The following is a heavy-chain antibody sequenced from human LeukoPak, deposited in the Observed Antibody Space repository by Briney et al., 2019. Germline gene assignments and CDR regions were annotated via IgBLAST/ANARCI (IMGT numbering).Heavy chain of an antibody. J-gene: IGHJ4*02. CDR1: GFTFSSYW. D-gene: IGHD3-22*01. Sequence: GGSLRLSCAASGFTFSSYWMSWVRQAPGKGLEWVANIKQDGSEKYYVDSVKGRFTISRDNAKNSLYLQMNSLRAEDTAVYYCARDGNYYDSSVNYWGQGTLVTVSS. V-gene: IGHV3-7*01. CDR2: IKQDGSEK. CDR3: ARDGNYYDSSVNY.